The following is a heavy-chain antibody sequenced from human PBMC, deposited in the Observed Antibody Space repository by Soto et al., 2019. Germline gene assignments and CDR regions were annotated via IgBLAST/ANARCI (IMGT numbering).Heavy chain of an antibody. V-gene: IGHV4-34*01. Sequence: SETLSLTCAVYGGSFSGYYWSWIRQPPGKGLEWIGEINHSGSTNYNPSLKSRVTISVDTSKNQFSLKLSSVTAADTAVYYCAREAGNVVVAATSAGLDDWGQGSLVIVSS. CDR2: INHSGST. D-gene: IGHD2-15*01. CDR3: AREAGNVVVAATSAGLDD. J-gene: IGHJ4*02. CDR1: GGSFSGYY.